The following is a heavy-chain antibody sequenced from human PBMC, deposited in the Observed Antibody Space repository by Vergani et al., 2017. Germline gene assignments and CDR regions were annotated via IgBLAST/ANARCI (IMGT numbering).Heavy chain of an antibody. V-gene: IGHV4-59*11. CDR1: FDSIRNLY. CDR3: ASDTQSGQRADR. D-gene: IGHD3-3*01. J-gene: IGHJ5*02. Sequence: QVQLQESGPGLVKSPETLSLTCSVSFDSIRNLYCNWIRQPPGKGLEWIGSIHYSENTNYNPSLKTRVTISVDTSKNQFSLTLTSVTAADTAVYYCASDTQSGQRADRWGQGILVTVTS. CDR2: IHYSENT.